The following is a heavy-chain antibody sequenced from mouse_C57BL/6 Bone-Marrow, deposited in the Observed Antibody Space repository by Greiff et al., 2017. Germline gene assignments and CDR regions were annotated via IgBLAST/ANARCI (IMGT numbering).Heavy chain of an antibody. CDR1: GYTFTSYW. CDR2: IDPSDSYT. V-gene: IGHV1-50*01. D-gene: IGHD2-3*01. CDR3: ARLRMAPFDY. J-gene: IGHJ2*01. Sequence: QVQLKQSGAELVKPGASVKLSCKASGYTFTSYWMQWVKQRPGQGLEWIGEIDPSDSYTNYNQKFKGKATLTVDTSSSTAYMQLSSLTSEDSAVYYCARLRMAPFDYWGQGTTLTVSS.